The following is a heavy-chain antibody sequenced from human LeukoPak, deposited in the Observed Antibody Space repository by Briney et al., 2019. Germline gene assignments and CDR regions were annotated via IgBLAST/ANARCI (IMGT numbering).Heavy chain of an antibody. CDR1: GFTFGSYA. Sequence: GGSLRLSCAASGFTFGSYAMSWVRQAPGKGLEWVSAISGSGGSTYYADSVKGRFTISRDNSKNTLYLQMNSLRAEDTAVYYCAKDLIGGDYDFWSGFDYWGQGTLVTVSS. D-gene: IGHD3-3*01. CDR3: AKDLIGGDYDFWSGFDY. CDR2: ISGSGGST. V-gene: IGHV3-23*01. J-gene: IGHJ4*02.